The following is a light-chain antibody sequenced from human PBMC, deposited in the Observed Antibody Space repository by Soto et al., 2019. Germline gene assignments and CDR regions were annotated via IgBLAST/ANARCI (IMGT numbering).Light chain of an antibody. J-gene: IGKJ5*01. CDR1: QTISSW. CDR3: QQRYNWPMT. CDR2: KAS. V-gene: IGKV1-5*03. Sequence: DIQMTQSPSTLSASVGDRVTITCRASQTISSWLAWYQQKPGRAPKLLIYKASSLESGVPARFSGSGSGTEFTLTISSLEPEDFSVYYCQQRYNWPMTFGQGTRLEIK.